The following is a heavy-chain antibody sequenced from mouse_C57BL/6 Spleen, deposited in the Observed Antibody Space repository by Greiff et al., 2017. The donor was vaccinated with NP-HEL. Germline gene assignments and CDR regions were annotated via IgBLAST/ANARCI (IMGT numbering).Heavy chain of an antibody. V-gene: IGHV1-18*01. D-gene: IGHD2-3*01. Sequence: VQLQQSGPELVKPGASVKIPCKASGYTFTDYNMDWVKQSHGKSLEWIGDINPNNGGTIYNQKFKGKATLTVDKSSSTAYMELRSLTSEDTAVYYCARKPDGYYWYFDVWGTGTTVTVSS. CDR1: GYTFTDYN. CDR3: ARKPDGYYWYFDV. CDR2: INPNNGGT. J-gene: IGHJ1*03.